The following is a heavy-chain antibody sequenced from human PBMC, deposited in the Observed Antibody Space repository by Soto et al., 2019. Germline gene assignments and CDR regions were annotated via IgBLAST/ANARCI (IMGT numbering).Heavy chain of an antibody. Sequence: QVQLAQSGAEVKEPGSSVKVSCKATGDLFNNYAFNWVRQAPGQGLEWMGRISPLFSTTNYAQKCQGGVTIGADELTTIVYLEVSNLASEDTAMYYCAASSSVAAAGYFKFWGQGTLVTVSP. CDR3: AASSSVAAAGYFKF. J-gene: IGHJ4*02. V-gene: IGHV1-69*01. D-gene: IGHD6-13*01. CDR2: ISPLFSTT. CDR1: GDLFNNYA.